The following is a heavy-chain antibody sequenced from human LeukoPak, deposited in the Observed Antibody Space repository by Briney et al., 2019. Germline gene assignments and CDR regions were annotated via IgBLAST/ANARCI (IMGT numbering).Heavy chain of an antibody. V-gene: IGHV4-38-2*01. J-gene: IGHJ4*02. D-gene: IGHD2-2*01. CDR1: GYSISSGYY. CDR3: VTVVPSAFLSYYFDY. CDR2: IYHSGST. Sequence: PSETLSLTCAVSGYSISSGYYWGWIRPPPGKGLEWIGSIYHSGSTYYNPSLKSRVTISVDTSKNQFSLKLSSVTAADTAVYYCVTVVPSAFLSYYFDYWCQGTLVTVSS.